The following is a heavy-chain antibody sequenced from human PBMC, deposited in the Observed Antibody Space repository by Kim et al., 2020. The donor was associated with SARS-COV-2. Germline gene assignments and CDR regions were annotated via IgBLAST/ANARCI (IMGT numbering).Heavy chain of an antibody. Sequence: VKGRFNSSRDNSKNTRNLQMNSLRAEDTAVYYCAKGSIDIVVVTAIYFDYWGQGTLVTVSS. D-gene: IGHD2-21*02. CDR3: AKGSIDIVVVTAIYFDY. V-gene: IGHV3-23*01. J-gene: IGHJ4*02.